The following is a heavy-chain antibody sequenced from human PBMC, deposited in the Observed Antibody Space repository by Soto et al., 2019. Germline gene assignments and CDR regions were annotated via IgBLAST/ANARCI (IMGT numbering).Heavy chain of an antibody. D-gene: IGHD3-22*01. CDR3: ARSDYTYYYDSSGSHFDY. J-gene: IGHJ4*02. Sequence: PGESLKISCKGSGYSFTSYWISWVRQMPGKGLEWMGRIDPSDSYTNYSPSFQGHVTISADKSISTAYLQWSSLKASDTAMYYCARSDYTYYYDSSGSHFDYWGQGTLVTAPQ. CDR1: GYSFTSYW. CDR2: IDPSDSYT. V-gene: IGHV5-10-1*01.